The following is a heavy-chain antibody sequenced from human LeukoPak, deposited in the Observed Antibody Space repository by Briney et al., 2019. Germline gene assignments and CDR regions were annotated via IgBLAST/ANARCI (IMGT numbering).Heavy chain of an antibody. Sequence: PGGSLRLSCAASGFTFSSYAIHWVRQAPGKGLEWVADISYDGTSEYYADSVKGRFTTSRDNSKNTLYLQMNSLRAEDTAVYYCARARQNPSGYHPSYFDYWGQGTLVTVSS. D-gene: IGHD3-22*01. CDR2: ISYDGTSE. J-gene: IGHJ4*02. V-gene: IGHV3-30*04. CDR3: ARARQNPSGYHPSYFDY. CDR1: GFTFSSYA.